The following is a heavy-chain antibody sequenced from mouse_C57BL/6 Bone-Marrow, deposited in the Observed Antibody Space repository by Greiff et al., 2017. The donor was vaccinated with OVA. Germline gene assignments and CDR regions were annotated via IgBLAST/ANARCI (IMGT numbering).Heavy chain of an antibody. CDR1: GYTFTSYW. V-gene: IGHV1-64*01. CDR3: ARKSYYSKRYFDV. D-gene: IGHD2-5*01. CDR2: IHPNSGST. Sequence: QVQLQQPGAELVKPGASVKLSCKASGYTFTSYWMHWVKQRPGQGLEWIGMIHPNSGSTNYNEKFKSKATLTVDKSSSTAYMQLSSLTSEDSAVYYCARKSYYSKRYFDVWGTGTTVTVSS. J-gene: IGHJ1*03.